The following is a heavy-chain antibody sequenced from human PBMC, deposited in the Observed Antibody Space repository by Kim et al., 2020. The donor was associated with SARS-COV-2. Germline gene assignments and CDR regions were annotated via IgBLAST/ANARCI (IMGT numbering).Heavy chain of an antibody. CDR1: GFTFSSYS. D-gene: IGHD3-9*01. J-gene: IGHJ3*02. CDR3: ARVRRSGNIYDAFDM. V-gene: IGHV3-21*01. Sequence: GGSLRLSCAASGFTFSSYSMNWVRQAPGKGLEWVSSISSSSSYINYADSVKGRFTISRDNAKNSLYLQMNSLRAEDTAVYYCARVRRSGNIYDAFDMWG. CDR2: ISSSSSYI.